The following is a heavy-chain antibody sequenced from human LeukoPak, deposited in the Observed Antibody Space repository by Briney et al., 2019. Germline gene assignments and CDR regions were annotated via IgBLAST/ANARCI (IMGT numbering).Heavy chain of an antibody. D-gene: IGHD3-22*01. CDR1: GYTFTDYY. V-gene: IGHV1-2*02. CDR3: ARAYDGSGNLDY. Sequence: GSSEKVSCKGSGYTFTDYYMHWVRQAPGQGLEWMGWIYPNRGGTNYAQKFQGRVTMTRDTSINTAYMELSRLRSDDTAVYYCARAYDGSGNLDYWGQGTLVTVSS. CDR2: IYPNRGGT. J-gene: IGHJ4*02.